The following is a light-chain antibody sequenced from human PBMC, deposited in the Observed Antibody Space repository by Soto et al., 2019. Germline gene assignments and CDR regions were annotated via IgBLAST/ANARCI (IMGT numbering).Light chain of an antibody. CDR3: QQFSSTPSWT. CDR1: QSVSSSY. J-gene: IGKJ1*01. CDR2: GAS. Sequence: PGERVTLSCRASQSVSSSYLTWYQQKPGQAPRLLIYGASTRATSIPARFSGSGSGTDFTLTISRMEPEDFAVYYCQQFSSTPSWTFGQGTKVDIK. V-gene: IGKV3-20*01.